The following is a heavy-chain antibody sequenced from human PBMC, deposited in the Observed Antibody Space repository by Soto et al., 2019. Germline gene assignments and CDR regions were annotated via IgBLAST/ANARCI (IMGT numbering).Heavy chain of an antibody. CDR1: GYTYTSYA. Sequence: ASVKVSCTASGYTYTSYAMHWVRQAPGHRLEWMGWINAGNGNTKYSQKFQGRVTITRDTSASTAYMELSSLRSEDTAVYYCARSGVLGYCSGGSCYPPYDFDYWGQGTLVTVSS. CDR3: ARSGVLGYCSGGSCYPPYDFDY. D-gene: IGHD2-15*01. V-gene: IGHV1-3*01. CDR2: INAGNGNT. J-gene: IGHJ4*02.